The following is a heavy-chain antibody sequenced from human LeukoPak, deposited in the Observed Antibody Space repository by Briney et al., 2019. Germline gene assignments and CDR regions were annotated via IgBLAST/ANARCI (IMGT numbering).Heavy chain of an antibody. J-gene: IGHJ5*02. V-gene: IGHV1-24*01. D-gene: IGHD3-22*01. CDR2: FDPEDGET. CDR3: ARVSNYYDSSGYPRAWFDP. CDR1: GYTLTELS. Sequence: GASVKVSCKVSGYTLTELSMHWVRQAPGKGLEWMGGFDPEDGETIYAQKFQGRVTMTEDTSTDTAYMELSSLRSEDTAVYYCARVSNYYDSSGYPRAWFDPWGQGTLVTVSS.